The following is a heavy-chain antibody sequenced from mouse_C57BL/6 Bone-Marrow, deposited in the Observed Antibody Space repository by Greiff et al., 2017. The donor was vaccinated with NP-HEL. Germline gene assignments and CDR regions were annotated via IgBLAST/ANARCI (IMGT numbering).Heavy chain of an antibody. D-gene: IGHD2-4*01. CDR3: AREGLRPSYYFDY. CDR2: IYPGDGDT. J-gene: IGHJ2*01. Sequence: VQRVESGAELVKPGASVKISCKASGYAFSSYWMNWVKQRPGKGLEWIGQIYPGDGDTNYNGKFKGKATLTADKSSSTAYMQLSSLTSEDSAVYFCAREGLRPSYYFDYWGQGTTLTVSS. V-gene: IGHV1-80*01. CDR1: GYAFSSYW.